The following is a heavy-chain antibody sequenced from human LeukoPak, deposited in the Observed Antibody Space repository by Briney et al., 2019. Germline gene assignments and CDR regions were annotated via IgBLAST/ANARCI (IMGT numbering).Heavy chain of an antibody. Sequence: SETLALTCAVYGGSFSGYYWSWIRQPPGKGPEWIGSIYDSGSTYYNPSLKSRVTISVDTSKNQFSLKLNSVTAADTAVYYCARHYGPWGQGTLVTVSS. V-gene: IGHV4-34*01. D-gene: IGHD3-16*01. J-gene: IGHJ5*02. CDR2: IYDSGST. CDR1: GGSFSGYY. CDR3: ARHYGP.